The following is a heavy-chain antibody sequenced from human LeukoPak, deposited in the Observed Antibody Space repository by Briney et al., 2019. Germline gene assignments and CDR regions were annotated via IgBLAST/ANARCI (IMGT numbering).Heavy chain of an antibody. CDR2: IYYSGSA. CDR1: GGSISGCY. V-gene: IGHV4-59*01. Sequence: ASETLSLTCTVSGGSISGCYWGWIRQPPGKGLEWIGFIYYSGSANYNPSLKSRVTMSVDTSKNQFSLKLSSVTAADTAFYYCARDRDSSGWFDYWGQGTLVTVSS. CDR3: ARDRDSSGWFDY. D-gene: IGHD6-19*01. J-gene: IGHJ4*02.